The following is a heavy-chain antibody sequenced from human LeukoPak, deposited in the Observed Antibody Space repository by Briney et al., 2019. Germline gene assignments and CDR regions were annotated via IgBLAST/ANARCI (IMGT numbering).Heavy chain of an antibody. CDR2: IYYSGST. V-gene: IGHV4-59*01. Sequence: SETLSLTCTVSGGSISSYYWSWIRQPPGKGLEWIGYIYYSGSTNYNPSLKGRVTISVDTSKNQFSLKLSSVTAADTAVYYCASLVVVAAPHFDYWGQGTLVTVSS. CDR3: ASLVVVAAPHFDY. CDR1: GGSISSYY. J-gene: IGHJ4*02. D-gene: IGHD2-15*01.